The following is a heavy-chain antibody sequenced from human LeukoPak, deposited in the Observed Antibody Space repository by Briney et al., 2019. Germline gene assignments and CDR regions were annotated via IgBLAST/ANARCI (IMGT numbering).Heavy chain of an antibody. Sequence: GSSVKVSCKAPEGTLSSYALSWVRQAPGQGLAWMGRIIPVLTLTSYAPKFQDRLSIIADKATSTAYMELTNLTSADTAVYFCARGSGSGNYALGRWGQGTLVTVSS. J-gene: IGHJ4*02. V-gene: IGHV1-69*04. CDR1: EGTLSSYA. CDR3: ARGSGSGNYALGR. CDR2: IIPVLTLT. D-gene: IGHD3-10*01.